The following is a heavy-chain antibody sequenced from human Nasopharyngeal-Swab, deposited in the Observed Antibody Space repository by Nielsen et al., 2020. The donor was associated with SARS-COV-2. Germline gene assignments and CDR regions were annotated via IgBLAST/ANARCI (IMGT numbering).Heavy chain of an antibody. J-gene: IGHJ4*02. D-gene: IGHD3-3*01. CDR1: GDSVSSHSAG. Sequence: SQTLSLTYAISGDSVSSHSAGWNWIRQSPSRGLEWLGRTLYRSKWYNDYAESVKSRIAVNPDTSKHQFSLQLNSVTPEDTAVYYCARGRDFSFDSWGQGTLVTASS. V-gene: IGHV6-1*01. CDR3: ARGRDFSFDS. CDR2: TLYRSKWYN.